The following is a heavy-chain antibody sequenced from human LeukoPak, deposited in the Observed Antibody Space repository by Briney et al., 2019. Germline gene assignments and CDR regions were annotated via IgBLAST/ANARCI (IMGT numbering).Heavy chain of an antibody. CDR1: GFTFSSYS. CDR3: ARNGGDYYDSSGYIDY. D-gene: IGHD3-22*01. V-gene: IGHV3-21*01. CDR2: ISSSSSYI. Sequence: GGSLRLSCAASGFTFSSYSMNWVRQAPGKGLEWVSSISSSSSYIYYADSVKGRFTISRDNAKNSLYLQMNSLRAEDTAVYYCARNGGDYYDSSGYIDYWGQGTLVTVSS. J-gene: IGHJ4*02.